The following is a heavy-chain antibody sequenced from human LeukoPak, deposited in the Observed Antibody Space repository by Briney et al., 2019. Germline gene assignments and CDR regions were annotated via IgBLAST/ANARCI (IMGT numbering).Heavy chain of an antibody. CDR3: ARAAQYGNFLAAAGSIPFDP. V-gene: IGHV1-8*01. D-gene: IGHD6-13*01. CDR2: MNPNSGNT. CDR1: GYTFTSYD. J-gene: IGHJ5*02. Sequence: GASVKVSCKASGYTFTSYDINWVRQATGQGLEWMGWMNPNSGNTGYAQKFQGRVTMTRNTSISTAYMELSSLRSEDTAVYYCARAAQYGNFLAAAGSIPFDPWGQGTLVTVSS.